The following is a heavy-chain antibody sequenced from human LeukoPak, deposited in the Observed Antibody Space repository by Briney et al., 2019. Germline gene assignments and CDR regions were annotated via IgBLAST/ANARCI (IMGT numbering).Heavy chain of an antibody. CDR2: IKEDGSDK. CDR1: GFTFSSYS. J-gene: IGHJ4*02. CDR3: ARDQWRLFDY. D-gene: IGHD2-21*02. V-gene: IGHV3-7*04. Sequence: EGSLRLSCAASGFTFSSYSMNWVRQAPGKGLEWVANIKEDGSDKYYVDSVKDRFTISRDNAKNSLYLQMNSLRVEDTAVYLCARDQWRLFDYWGQGTLVAVSS.